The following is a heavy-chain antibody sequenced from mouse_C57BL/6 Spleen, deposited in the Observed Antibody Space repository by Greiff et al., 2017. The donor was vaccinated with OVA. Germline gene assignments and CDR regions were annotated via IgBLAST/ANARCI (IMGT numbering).Heavy chain of an antibody. V-gene: IGHV5-4*01. CDR2: ISDGGSYT. CDR1: GFTFSSYA. CDR3: ARDYYGSSWYFDV. Sequence: EVQRVESGGGLVQPGGSLKLSCAASGFTFSSYAMSWVRQTPEKRLEWVATISDGGSYTYYPDNVKGRFTISRDNAKNNLYLQMSHLKSEDTAMYYCARDYYGSSWYFDVWGTGTTVTVSS. J-gene: IGHJ1*03. D-gene: IGHD1-1*01.